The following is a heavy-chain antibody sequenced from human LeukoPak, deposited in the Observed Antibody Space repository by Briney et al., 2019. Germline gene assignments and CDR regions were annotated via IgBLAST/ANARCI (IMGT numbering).Heavy chain of an antibody. CDR2: ISSSSSYI. CDR1: GFTFSSYT. D-gene: IGHD6-6*01. CDR3: ARENEYSGSSFDY. J-gene: IGHJ4*02. Sequence: AGSLRLSCAASGFTFSSYTMNWVRQAPGKGLEWVSSISSSSSYIYYADSVKGRFTISRDNAKNSLYLQMNSLRAEDTAVYYCARENEYSGSSFDYWGQGTLVTVSS. V-gene: IGHV3-21*01.